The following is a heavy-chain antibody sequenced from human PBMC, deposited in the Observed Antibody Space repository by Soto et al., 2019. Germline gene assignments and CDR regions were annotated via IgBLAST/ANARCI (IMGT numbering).Heavy chain of an antibody. CDR2: IKQDGSEK. V-gene: IGHV3-7*03. Sequence: GGSLRLSCAASGFTFSSYWMSWVRQAPGKGLEWVANIKQDGSEKYYVDSVKGRFTISRGNAKNSLYLQMNSLRAEDTAVYYCATLPGSGSYRGYYYYYYGMDVWGQGTTVTVSS. D-gene: IGHD3-10*01. CDR3: ATLPGSGSYRGYYYYYYGMDV. J-gene: IGHJ6*02. CDR1: GFTFSSYW.